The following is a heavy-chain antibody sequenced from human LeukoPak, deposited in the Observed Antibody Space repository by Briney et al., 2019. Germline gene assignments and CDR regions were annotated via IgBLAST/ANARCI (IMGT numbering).Heavy chain of an antibody. J-gene: IGHJ4*02. CDR2: IYYSGST. CDR3: ARHGDTAMVTPVDYFDY. Sequence: PSETLSLTCTVSGGSISSYYWSWIRQPPGKGLEWLGYIYYSGSTSYNPSLKSRVTISVDTSKNQFSLKLSSETAADTAVYYCARHGDTAMVTPVDYFDYWGQGTLVTVSS. V-gene: IGHV4-59*08. CDR1: GGSISSYY. D-gene: IGHD5-18*01.